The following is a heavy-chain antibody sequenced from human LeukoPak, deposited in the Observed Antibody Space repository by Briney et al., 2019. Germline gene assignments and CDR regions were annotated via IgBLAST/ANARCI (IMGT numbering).Heavy chain of an antibody. D-gene: IGHD3-22*01. CDR1: GGSISSSSYY. Sequence: SETLSLTCSVSGGSISSSSYYWVWIRQPPGKGLEWIGSIYYNGSTYYNPSLQSRVTISVDTSKNQFSLKLSSVTAADTAVYYCARRGYYASRGWFDPWGQGTLVTVPS. CDR3: ARRGYYASRGWFDP. CDR2: IYYNGST. V-gene: IGHV4-39*01. J-gene: IGHJ5*02.